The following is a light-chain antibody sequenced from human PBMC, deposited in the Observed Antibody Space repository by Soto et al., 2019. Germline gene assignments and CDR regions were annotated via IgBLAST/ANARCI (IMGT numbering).Light chain of an antibody. V-gene: IGKV1-33*01. CDR2: DAS. J-gene: IGKJ4*01. CDR3: QQYDHAP. CDR1: QDISNY. Sequence: DIQMTQSPSSLSASVGDRVTITCQASQDISNYLNWYQQKPGKAPKLLIYDASNLETGVPSRFSGSGSGTDFTFTISSLQPEDIATYYCQQYDHAPFGGGTEVEIK.